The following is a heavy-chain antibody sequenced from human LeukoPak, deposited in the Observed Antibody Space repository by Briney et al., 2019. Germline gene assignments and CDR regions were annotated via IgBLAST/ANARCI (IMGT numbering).Heavy chain of an antibody. CDR3: ARDEAGRYYYYGMDV. Sequence: GASVKVSCKASGYTFTGYYMHWVRQAPGQGLEWMGRINPNSGGTNYAQKFQGRVTMTRDTSISTAYMELSRPRSDDTAVYYCARDEAGRYYYYGMDVWGQGTTVTVSS. CDR1: GYTFTGYY. CDR2: INPNSGGT. V-gene: IGHV1-2*06. J-gene: IGHJ6*02.